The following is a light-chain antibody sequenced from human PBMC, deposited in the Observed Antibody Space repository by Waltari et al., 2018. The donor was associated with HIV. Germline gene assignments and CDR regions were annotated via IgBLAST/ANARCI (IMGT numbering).Light chain of an antibody. V-gene: IGLV1-44*01. Sequence: QSELTQPPSPSGTPGQRVTIPRSGSIPYIGSTTVNWYQQLPGTAPKLLIYSTNPRPSGVPDRFSGSNSGPSASLTISGLQADDEADYYCPTWDSTPNGPVFGGGTKLTVL. J-gene: IGLJ3*02. CDR3: PTWDSTPNGPV. CDR1: IPYIGSTT. CDR2: STN.